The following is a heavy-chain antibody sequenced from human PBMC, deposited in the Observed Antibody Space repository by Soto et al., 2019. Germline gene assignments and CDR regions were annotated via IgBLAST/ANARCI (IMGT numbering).Heavy chain of an antibody. V-gene: IGHV3-23*01. J-gene: IGHJ4*02. CDR2: ISVSGGST. CDR1: GVTFSSYA. CDR3: AKADGSDYYPVDY. Sequence: EVQLLESGGGLVQPGGSLRLSCAASGVTFSSYAMSWFRQAPVKGLEWVSSISVSGGSTYYSDSVKGRFTISRDNSKSTLFLHMNSLRAEATAVYYCAKADGSDYYPVDYWGQGTLVTVSS. D-gene: IGHD3-22*01.